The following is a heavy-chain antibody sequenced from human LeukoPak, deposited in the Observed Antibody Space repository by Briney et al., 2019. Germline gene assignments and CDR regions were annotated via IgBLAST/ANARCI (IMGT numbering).Heavy chain of an antibody. D-gene: IGHD4-17*01. Sequence: ASVKVSCKASGNTFNIYYFHWVRQAPGQGLEWMGIINRGNGVTAYAQSFQGRVTLTRDTSASTAYMELSSPRSEDTAIYYCASEKNYGDKYFDSWGQGTVVTVSS. V-gene: IGHV1-46*02. CDR1: GNTFNIYY. CDR2: INRGNGVT. J-gene: IGHJ4*02. CDR3: ASEKNYGDKYFDS.